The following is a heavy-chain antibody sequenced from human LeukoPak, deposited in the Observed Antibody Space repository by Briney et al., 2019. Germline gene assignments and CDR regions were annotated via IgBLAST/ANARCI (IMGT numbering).Heavy chain of an antibody. Sequence: GGSLRLSCAASGFVFRNYAMSWVRQAPGKGLEWVSDISSSGGTTYYADSVKGRFAFSRDNSNNTLYLQMNSLRAEDTAVYYCAKGSLWGGYYDFYYYMDVWGKGTTVTVSS. J-gene: IGHJ6*03. CDR1: GFVFRNYA. V-gene: IGHV3-23*01. CDR3: AKGSLWGGYYDFYYYMDV. D-gene: IGHD3-3*01. CDR2: ISSSGGTT.